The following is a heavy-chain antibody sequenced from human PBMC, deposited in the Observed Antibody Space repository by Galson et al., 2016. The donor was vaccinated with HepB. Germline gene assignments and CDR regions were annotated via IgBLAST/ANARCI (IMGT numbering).Heavy chain of an antibody. J-gene: IGHJ4*02. CDR1: GFPVSSNY. Sequence: LRLSCAASGFPVSSNYMNWIRQAPGKGLEWVSIIYDDGSTYYADSVKGRFTISRDNSKNTLFLQVNSLRAEDTALYYCARASGMYYFDSWGQGTLVTVSS. CDR2: IYDDGST. V-gene: IGHV3-53*01. D-gene: IGHD1-26*01. CDR3: ARASGMYYFDS.